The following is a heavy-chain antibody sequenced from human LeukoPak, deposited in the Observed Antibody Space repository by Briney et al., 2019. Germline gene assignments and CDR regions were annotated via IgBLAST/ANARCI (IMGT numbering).Heavy chain of an antibody. CDR1: GFTFSTYW. D-gene: IGHD2-15*01. CDR2: INSDGSRT. V-gene: IGHV3-74*01. CDR3: AKDILAYGYCSSGSCAVHF. Sequence: GGSLRLSCAASGFTFSTYWMHWVRQAPGKGLVWVSRINSDGSRTNYADSVKGRFTISRDNAKNTLYLEMNSLRAEDTAVYYCAKDILAYGYCSSGSCAVHFWGQGTLVTVSS. J-gene: IGHJ4*02.